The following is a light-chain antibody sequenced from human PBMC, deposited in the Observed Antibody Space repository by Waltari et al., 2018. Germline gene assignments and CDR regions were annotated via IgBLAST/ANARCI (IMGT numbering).Light chain of an antibody. CDR1: TGAVTSGHY. Sequence: QAVVTQEPSLTVSPGGTVTLTCGSSTGAVTSGHYPYWFQQKPCQVPRTLIYDTTNKHSWTPARFSGSLLGGKAALTLSGAQPEDEADYYCLLWYSGARWVFGGGTNLSVL. CDR2: DTT. CDR3: LLWYSGARWV. V-gene: IGLV7-46*01. J-gene: IGLJ3*02.